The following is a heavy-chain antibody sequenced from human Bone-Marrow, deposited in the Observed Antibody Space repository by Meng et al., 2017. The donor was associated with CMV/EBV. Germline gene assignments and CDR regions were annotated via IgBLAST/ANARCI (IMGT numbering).Heavy chain of an antibody. CDR3: TKNLVASAGDY. V-gene: IGHV3-7*01. Sequence: GESLKISCAASRFTFSSYVMHWVRQAPGKGLEWVANIKPDGSQGYYVDSVRGRFTISRDNAKSSLYLQINDLRVEDTALYYCTKNLVASAGDYWGQGTLVTVSS. D-gene: IGHD6-13*01. CDR1: RFTFSSYV. J-gene: IGHJ4*02. CDR2: IKPDGSQG.